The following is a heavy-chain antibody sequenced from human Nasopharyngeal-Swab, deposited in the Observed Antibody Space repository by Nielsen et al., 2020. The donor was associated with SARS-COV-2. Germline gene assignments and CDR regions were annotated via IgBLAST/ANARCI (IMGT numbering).Heavy chain of an antibody. CDR2: ISSSGSTI. D-gene: IGHD3-10*01. CDR1: GFTFRSYE. J-gene: IGHJ5*02. CDR3: AREGGLLWFGESPEGGWFDP. Sequence: GGSRRLSWAASGFTFRSYEMNWVRQAPGKGLEGVSYISSSGSTIYYADSVKGRFTISRDNAKNSLYLQMNSLRAEDTAVYYCAREGGLLWFGESPEGGWFDPWGQGTLVTVSS. V-gene: IGHV3-48*03.